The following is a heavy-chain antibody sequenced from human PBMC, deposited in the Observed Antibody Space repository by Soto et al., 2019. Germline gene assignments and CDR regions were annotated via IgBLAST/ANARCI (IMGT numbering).Heavy chain of an antibody. V-gene: IGHV3-30*18. CDR1: GFTFSSYG. J-gene: IGHJ4*02. CDR2: ISYDGSNK. CDR3: AKGSYGDYQGRVDY. Sequence: QVQLVESGGGVVQPGRSLRLSCAASGFTFSSYGMHWVRQAPGKGLEWVAVISYDGSNKYYADSVKGRFTISRDNSKNTLYLQMNSLRAEDTAAYYCAKGSYGDYQGRVDYWGQGTLVTVSS. D-gene: IGHD4-17*01.